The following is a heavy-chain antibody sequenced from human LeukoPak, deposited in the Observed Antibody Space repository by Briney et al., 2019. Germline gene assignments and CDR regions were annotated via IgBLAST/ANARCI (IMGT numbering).Heavy chain of an antibody. D-gene: IGHD2-15*01. J-gene: IGHJ6*02. CDR2: IIPILGIA. CDR1: GGTFSSYA. Sequence: ASVKVSCKASGGTFSSYAISWVRQAPGQGLEWMGRIIPILGIANYAQKFQGRVTITADKSTSTAYMELSSLRSEDTAVYYCARMRGYGSGSHGMDVWGQGTTVTVSS. CDR3: ARMRGYGSGSHGMDV. V-gene: IGHV1-69*04.